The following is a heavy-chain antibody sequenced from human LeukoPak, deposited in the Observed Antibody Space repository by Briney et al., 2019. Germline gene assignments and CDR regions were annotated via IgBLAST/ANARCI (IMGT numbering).Heavy chain of an antibody. CDR1: GGSISSSSYY. V-gene: IGHV4-39*07. CDR2: IYYSGST. CDR3: ARGPVRGVIFRGARYFDY. Sequence: SETLSLTCTVSGGSISSSSYYWGWIRQPPGKGLEWIGSIYYSGSTYYNPSLKSRVTISVDTSKNQFSLKLSSVTAADTAVYYCARGPVRGVIFRGARYFDYWGQGTLVTVSS. J-gene: IGHJ4*02. D-gene: IGHD3-10*02.